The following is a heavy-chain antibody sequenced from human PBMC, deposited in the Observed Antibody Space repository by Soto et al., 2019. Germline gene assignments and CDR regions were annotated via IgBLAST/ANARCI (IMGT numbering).Heavy chain of an antibody. V-gene: IGHV3-23*01. CDR3: AEAYGGLTWITRKRVRGNWFDP. CDR2: ISGSGGST. D-gene: IGHD5-12*01. Sequence: GGSLRLSCAASGFTFSSYAMSWVRQAPGKGLEWVSAISGSGGSTYYADSVKGRFTISRDNSKNTLYLQMNSLRAEDTAVYYCAEAYGGLTWITRKRVRGNWFDPWGQGTLVTVSS. J-gene: IGHJ5*02. CDR1: GFTFSSYA.